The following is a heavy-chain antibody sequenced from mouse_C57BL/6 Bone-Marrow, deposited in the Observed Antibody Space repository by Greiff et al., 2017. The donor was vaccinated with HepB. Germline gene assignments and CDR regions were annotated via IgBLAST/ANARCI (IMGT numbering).Heavy chain of an antibody. Sequence: QVQLQQSGAELVRPGASVTLSCKASGYTFTDYEMHWVKQTPVHGLEWIGAIYPETGGTAYNQKFKGKAILTADKSSSTAYMELRSLTSEDSAVYYCTRVDSNYPYYFDYWGQGTTLTVSS. CDR2: IYPETGGT. CDR1: GYTFTDYE. J-gene: IGHJ2*01. V-gene: IGHV1-15*01. D-gene: IGHD2-5*01. CDR3: TRVDSNYPYYFDY.